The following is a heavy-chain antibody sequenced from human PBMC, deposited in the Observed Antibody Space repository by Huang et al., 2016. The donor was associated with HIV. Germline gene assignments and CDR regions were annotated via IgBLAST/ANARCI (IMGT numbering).Heavy chain of an antibody. D-gene: IGHD3-16*01. CDR3: ARSLMGEDPFDI. V-gene: IGHV4-34*01. Sequence: QVRLHQWGTGLVRPSETLSLTCAVYGGPLSGHYWSWVRLPPGGSLEWLGEVTHRGSANYNPSLKSRLSRSIDTSKKQFSLKLGSVTAADTALYYCARSLMGEDPFDIWGQGTLVTVSS. J-gene: IGHJ3*02. CDR1: GGPLSGHY. CDR2: VTHRGSA.